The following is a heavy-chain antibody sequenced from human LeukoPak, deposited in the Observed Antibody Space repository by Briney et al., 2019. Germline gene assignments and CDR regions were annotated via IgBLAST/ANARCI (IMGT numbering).Heavy chain of an antibody. CDR3: ARGSRSYDILTGSREGYFDY. CDR2: IYYSGST. D-gene: IGHD3-9*01. CDR1: GGSISSYY. V-gene: IGHV4-59*01. Sequence: PSETLSLTCTVSGGSISSYYWSWIRQPPGKGLEWIGYIYYSGSTNYNPSLKSRVTISVDTSKNQFSLKLSSVTAADTAVYYCARGSRSYDILTGSREGYFDYWGQGTLVTVSS. J-gene: IGHJ4*02.